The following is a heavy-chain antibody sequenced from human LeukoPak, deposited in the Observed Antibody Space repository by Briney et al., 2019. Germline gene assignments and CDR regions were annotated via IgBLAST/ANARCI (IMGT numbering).Heavy chain of an antibody. CDR1: GFTFSTYG. CDR3: ASRAGHYGSGSYYLYYFDY. V-gene: IGHV3-30*02. Sequence: GGSLRLFCAASGFTFSTYGMHWVRQAPGKGLEWVAFIRYDGSKTYYADSMRGRFTISRDNSKNTLYLEVNSLRAEDTAVYYCASRAGHYGSGSYYLYYFDYWGQGALVTVSS. D-gene: IGHD3-10*01. J-gene: IGHJ4*02. CDR2: IRYDGSKT.